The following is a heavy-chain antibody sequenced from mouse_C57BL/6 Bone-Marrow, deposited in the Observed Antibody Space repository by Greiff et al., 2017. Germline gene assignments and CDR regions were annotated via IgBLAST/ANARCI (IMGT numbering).Heavy chain of an antibody. J-gene: IGHJ4*01. CDR1: GFTFTDYY. V-gene: IGHV1-36*01. CDR3: AREGGSSQGYAMDY. CDR2: VYPYNGGT. D-gene: IGHD1-1*01. Sequence: EVKLQESGPVLVKPGPSVKISCKASGFTFTDYYMHWVKQSHGKSLEWIGLVYPYNGGTSYNQKFKGKATLTVDTSSSTAYMELNRLSSEDAAVYYCAREGGSSQGYAMDYWGQGTSVTVSS.